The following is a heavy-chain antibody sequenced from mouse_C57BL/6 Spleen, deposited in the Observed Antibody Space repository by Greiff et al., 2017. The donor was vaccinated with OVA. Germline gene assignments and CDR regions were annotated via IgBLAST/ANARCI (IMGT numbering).Heavy chain of an antibody. CDR3: ASPITTVVAFDY. CDR2: INPYNGGT. J-gene: IGHJ2*01. Sequence: VQLKESGPVLVKPGASVKMSCKASGYTFTDYYMNWVKQSHGKSLEWIGVINPYNGGTSYNQKFKGKATLTVDKSSSTAYMELNSLTSEDSAVYCGASPITTVVAFDYWGQGTTLTVSS. CDR1: GYTFTDYY. D-gene: IGHD1-1*01. V-gene: IGHV1-19*01.